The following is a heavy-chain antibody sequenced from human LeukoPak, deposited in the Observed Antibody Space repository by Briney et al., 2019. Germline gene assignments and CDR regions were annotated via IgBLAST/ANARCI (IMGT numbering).Heavy chain of an antibody. CDR2: IIISSSYI. D-gene: IGHD2-15*01. CDR1: GFTFSSYT. CDR3: ARSIDIVVVVAATLPGEGAFDI. J-gene: IGHJ3*02. Sequence: GGSLRLSCAASGFTFSSYTMNWVRQAPGKGLEWVSSIIISSSYIYYADSVKGRFTISRDNAKNSLYLQMNSLRAEDTAVYYCARSIDIVVVVAATLPGEGAFDIWGQGTMVTVSS. V-gene: IGHV3-21*01.